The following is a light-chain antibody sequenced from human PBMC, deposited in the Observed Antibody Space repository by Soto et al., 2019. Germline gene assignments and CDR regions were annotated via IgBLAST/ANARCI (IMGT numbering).Light chain of an antibody. CDR1: QSIRSD. CDR2: DAS. J-gene: IGKJ1*01. Sequence: EIVMSQSPATLSVSPGERATLSCRASQSIRSDLAWYQQKPGQAPRLLIYDASTRATGIPARFSGSGSGTEFTLTISSLQSEDCAVYYCQHYTNWPPWTLGQGTKVEIK. CDR3: QHYTNWPPWT. V-gene: IGKV3-15*01.